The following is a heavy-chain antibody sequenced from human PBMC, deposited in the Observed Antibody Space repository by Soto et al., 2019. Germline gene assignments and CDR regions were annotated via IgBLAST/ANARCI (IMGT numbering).Heavy chain of an antibody. Sequence: SETLSLTCAVSSYSISSGYYWSWIRQPAGKGLTWIGRIYSTGNTNYNPPLRSRVTMSVDPSKNQISLKLSSVTAADTAVYYCARDRYSSNWYHFDSWGQGTLVTVSS. D-gene: IGHD6-13*01. CDR2: IYSTGNT. CDR1: SYSISSGYY. J-gene: IGHJ4*02. CDR3: ARDRYSSNWYHFDS. V-gene: IGHV4-4*07.